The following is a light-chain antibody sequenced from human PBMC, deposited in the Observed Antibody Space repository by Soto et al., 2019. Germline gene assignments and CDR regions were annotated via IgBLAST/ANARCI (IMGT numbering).Light chain of an antibody. CDR3: TAWDDTLNGPGVV. CDR2: NND. J-gene: IGLJ2*01. Sequence: QSVLTQPPSASGTPGQRVTISCSGRTSNIGSNSVNWYQQLPGTAPRLLIYNNDQRPSGVPDRFSGSKSGTAASLAISGLQSDDEAVYFCTAWDDTLNGPGVVFGGGTKLTVL. CDR1: TSNIGSNS. V-gene: IGLV1-44*01.